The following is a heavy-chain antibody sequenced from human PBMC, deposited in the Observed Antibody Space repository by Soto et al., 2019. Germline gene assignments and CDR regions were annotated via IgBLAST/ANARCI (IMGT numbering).Heavy chain of an antibody. CDR2: IFYTGST. Sequence: QVQLQESGPGLVRPSETLSLTCTVSGGSISRYFWSWIRQSQGKGLECIWYIFYTGSTTYNPSLKSRVTISIDTSTNQFSLKLSSLTAADTAVYYCAPFSDLEWFDTWGQGTLVTVSS. CDR3: APFSDLEWFDT. V-gene: IGHV4-59*01. CDR1: GGSISRYF. D-gene: IGHD2-21*01. J-gene: IGHJ5*02.